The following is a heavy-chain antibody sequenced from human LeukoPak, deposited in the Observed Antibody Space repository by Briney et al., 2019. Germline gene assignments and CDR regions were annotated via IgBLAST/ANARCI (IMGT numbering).Heavy chain of an antibody. J-gene: IGHJ4*02. D-gene: IGHD1-26*01. CDR1: GYTFTSYY. V-gene: IGHV1-46*01. CDR3: ARDHWELHPLDY. Sequence: ASVTVSCKASGYTFTSYYMHWVRQAPGQGLEWMGIISPSGGSTSYAQKFQGRVTMTRDTSTSTVYMELSSLRSEDTAVYYCARDHWELHPLDYWGQGTLVTVSS. CDR2: ISPSGGST.